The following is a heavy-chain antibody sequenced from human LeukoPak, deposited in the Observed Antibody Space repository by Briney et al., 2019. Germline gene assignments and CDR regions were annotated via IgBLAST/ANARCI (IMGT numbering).Heavy chain of an antibody. J-gene: IGHJ3*02. CDR1: GFTFSNAW. D-gene: IGHD3-10*01. CDR2: IKSKTDGGTT. Sequence: GGSLRLSCAASGFTFSNAWMSWVRQAPGKGLEWVGRIKSKTDGGTTDYAAPVKGRFTISRDDSKNTLYLQMNSLKTEDTAVYYCAKDGDGINAVDVFDIWGQGTMVTVSS. CDR3: AKDGDGINAVDVFDI. V-gene: IGHV3-15*01.